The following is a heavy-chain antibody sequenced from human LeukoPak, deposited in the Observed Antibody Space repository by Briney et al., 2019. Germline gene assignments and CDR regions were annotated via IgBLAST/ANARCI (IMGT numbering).Heavy chain of an antibody. Sequence: SVKVSCKASGGTFSSYAISWVRQAPGQGLEWMGGIIPIFGTANYAQEFQGRVTITADESTSTAYMELSSLRSEDTAVYYCARELPHFGVLENAFDIWGQGTMVTVSS. CDR2: IIPIFGTA. CDR3: ARELPHFGVLENAFDI. CDR1: GGTFSSYA. V-gene: IGHV1-69*01. D-gene: IGHD3-3*01. J-gene: IGHJ3*02.